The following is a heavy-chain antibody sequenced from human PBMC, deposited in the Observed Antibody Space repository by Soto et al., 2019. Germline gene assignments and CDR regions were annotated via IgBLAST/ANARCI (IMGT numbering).Heavy chain of an antibody. CDR2: ISYDGSNK. CDR3: ARSGSYFYYYYYGMDV. D-gene: IGHD1-26*01. J-gene: IGHJ6*02. V-gene: IGHV3-30-3*01. CDR1: GFTFSSYA. Sequence: GGSLRLSCAASGFTFSSYAIHWVRQAPGKGLEWVAVISYDGSNKYYADSVKGRFTISRDNSKNTLYLQMNSLRAEDTAVYYCARSGSYFYYYYYGMDVWGQGTTVTVSS.